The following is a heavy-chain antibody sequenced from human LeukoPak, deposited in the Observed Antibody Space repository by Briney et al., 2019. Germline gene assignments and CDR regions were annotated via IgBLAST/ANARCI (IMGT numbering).Heavy chain of an antibody. CDR1: GGTFSSYA. J-gene: IGHJ5*02. Sequence: ASVKVSCKASGGTFSSYAISWVRQAPGQGLEWMGRIIPIFGTANYAQKFQGRVTITTDESTSTAYMELSSLRSEDTAVYYCARVALGYCSGTHCRLDPWGQGTLVTVSS. V-gene: IGHV1-69*05. CDR2: IIPIFGTA. CDR3: ARVALGYCSGTHCRLDP. D-gene: IGHD2-2*01.